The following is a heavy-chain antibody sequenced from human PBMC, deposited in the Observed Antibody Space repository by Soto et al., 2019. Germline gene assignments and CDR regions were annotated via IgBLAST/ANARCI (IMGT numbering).Heavy chain of an antibody. V-gene: IGHV3-33*01. Sequence: GGSLRLSCAASGLTFSSYGMHWVRQAPGKGLEWVAVIWYDGSNKYYADSVKGRFTISRDNSKNTLYLQMNSLRAEDTAVYYCARVRTGIAAAGAAENNYYYYGMDVWGQGTTVTVSS. CDR1: GLTFSSYG. J-gene: IGHJ6*02. D-gene: IGHD6-13*01. CDR2: IWYDGSNK. CDR3: ARVRTGIAAAGAAENNYYYYGMDV.